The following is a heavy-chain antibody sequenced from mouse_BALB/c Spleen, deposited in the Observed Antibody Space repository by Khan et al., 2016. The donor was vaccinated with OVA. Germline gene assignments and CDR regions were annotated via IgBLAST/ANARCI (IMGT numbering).Heavy chain of an antibody. D-gene: IGHD1-2*01. V-gene: IGHV3-2*02. CDR1: GYSITSGYG. Sequence: EVQLQESGPGLVKPSQSLSLTCTVTGYSITSGYGWNWIRQFPGNQLERMGYISYSGSTNYNPFLKSRTSITRDTSKNQFFLQLNSVTNEEKATYYCARTARINYWGQGTTLTVSS. J-gene: IGHJ2*01. CDR3: ARTARINY. CDR2: ISYSGST.